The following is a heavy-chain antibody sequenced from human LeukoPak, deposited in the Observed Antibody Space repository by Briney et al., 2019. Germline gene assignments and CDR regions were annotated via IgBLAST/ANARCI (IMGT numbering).Heavy chain of an antibody. CDR2: IKQDGSEK. CDR3: ARATLTEYSGSYLDY. J-gene: IGHJ4*02. CDR1: GFTFSSYW. D-gene: IGHD1-26*01. Sequence: RGSLRLSCAASGFTFSSYWMSWVRQAPGKGLEWVANIKQDGSEKYYVDSVKGRFTISRDNAKNSLYLQMNSLRAEDTAVYYCARATLTEYSGSYLDYWGQGTLVTVSS. V-gene: IGHV3-7*03.